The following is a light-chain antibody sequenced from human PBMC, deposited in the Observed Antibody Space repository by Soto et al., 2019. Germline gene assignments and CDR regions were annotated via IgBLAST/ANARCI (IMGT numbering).Light chain of an antibody. V-gene: IGKV1-5*03. Sequence: DIQMTQSPSTLPASVGDRVTITCRASQTVGTWLAWYQQKPGKAPKVLIYQASSLESGVPSRFSGSGSGTEFPLTFSSLQPDDFATYYCQQYYTSAWTFGQGTKVEI. CDR2: QAS. J-gene: IGKJ1*01. CDR1: QTVGTW. CDR3: QQYYTSAWT.